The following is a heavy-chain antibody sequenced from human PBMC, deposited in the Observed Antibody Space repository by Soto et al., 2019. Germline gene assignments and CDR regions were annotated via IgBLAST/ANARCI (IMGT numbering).Heavy chain of an antibody. Sequence: KPSETLSLTCAVYGGSFSDYYWSWIRQPPGKGLEWIGEIYHSGSTYHNPSLRSRITIAVDTSKNQFSLKLNSVAAADTAFYYCATTRGLAVGGSFDYWGQGMLVTVSS. V-gene: IGHV4-34*01. CDR1: GGSFSDYY. CDR3: ATTRGLAVGGSFDY. CDR2: IYHSGST. J-gene: IGHJ4*02. D-gene: IGHD3-10*01.